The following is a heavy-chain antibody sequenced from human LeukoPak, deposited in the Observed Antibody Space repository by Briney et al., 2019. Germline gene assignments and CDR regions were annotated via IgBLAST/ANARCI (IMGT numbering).Heavy chain of an antibody. CDR3: ARQSSWSLDY. CDR1: ALTSSSHG. CDR2: IWYDGSNK. D-gene: IGHD6-13*01. Sequence: VGSLRLSCAASALTSSSHGMRWVRQAPGNGLEWVAAIWYDGSNKYYRDSVNGRFTNSRDNSNDTLYLQMNSLRVEDTAVYYCARQSSWSLDYWGRGTLVTVSS. V-gene: IGHV3-33*01. J-gene: IGHJ4*02.